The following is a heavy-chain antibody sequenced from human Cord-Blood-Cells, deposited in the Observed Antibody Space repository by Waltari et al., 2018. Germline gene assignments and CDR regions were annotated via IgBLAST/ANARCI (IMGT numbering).Heavy chain of an antibody. CDR3: AGKSDLGAFDY. D-gene: IGHD1-26*01. J-gene: IGHJ4*02. CDR2: IIPIFGTA. Sequence: QVQLVQSGAEVKKPGSSVKVSCKASGGTFSSYAISWVRQAPGQGLEWMGGIIPIFGTANHAQKFQGRVTITADESTSTAYMELSGLRSEDTAVYYCAGKSDLGAFDYWGQGTLVTVSS. CDR1: GGTFSSYA. V-gene: IGHV1-69*01.